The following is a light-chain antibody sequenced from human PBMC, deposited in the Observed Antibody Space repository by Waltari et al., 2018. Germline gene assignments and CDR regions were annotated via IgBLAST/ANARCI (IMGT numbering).Light chain of an antibody. CDR1: RSDIGVYNH. CDR2: DVA. J-gene: IGLJ2*01. CDR3: NSYTVSSAVI. V-gene: IGLV2-14*03. Sequence: QSALTQPASVSGSPGQSITISCTGTRSDIGVYNHVSWYQQHPGKAPKLILYDVAYRPSGVSDRFSVSKSGNTASLTISGLQAEDEADYYCNSYTVSSAVIFGGGTRLTVL.